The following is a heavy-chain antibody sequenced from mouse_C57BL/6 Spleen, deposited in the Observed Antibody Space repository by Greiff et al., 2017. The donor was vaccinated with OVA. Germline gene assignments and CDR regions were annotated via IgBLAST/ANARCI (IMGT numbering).Heavy chain of an antibody. J-gene: IGHJ3*01. Sequence: EVQVVESGAELVRPGASVKLSCTASGFNIKDDYMHWVKQRPEQGLEWIGWIDPGNGDTEYASKFPGKGTIRADTSSNTTYLQLSSLTSEDTDVSYCSTPGYYGGPWFAYWGQGTLVTVSA. V-gene: IGHV14-4*01. CDR2: IDPGNGDT. D-gene: IGHD1-1*02. CDR1: GFNIKDDY. CDR3: STPGYYGGPWFAY.